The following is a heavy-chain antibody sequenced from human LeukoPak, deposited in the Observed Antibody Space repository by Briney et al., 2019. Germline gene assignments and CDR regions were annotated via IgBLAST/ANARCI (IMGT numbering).Heavy chain of an antibody. V-gene: IGHV4-59*01. CDR3: ARAKSGSPPDY. CDR2: IYYSGST. D-gene: IGHD3-10*01. J-gene: IGHJ4*02. Sequence: PSETLSLTCTVSGGSISSYYWSWIRQPPGKGLEWIGYIYYSGSTNYIPSLKSRVTISVDTSKNQFSLKLSSVTAADTAVYYCARAKSGSPPDYWGQGTLVTVSS. CDR1: GGSISSYY.